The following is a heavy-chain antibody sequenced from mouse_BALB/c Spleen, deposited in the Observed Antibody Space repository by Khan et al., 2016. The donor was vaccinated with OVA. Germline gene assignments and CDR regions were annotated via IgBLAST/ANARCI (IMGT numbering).Heavy chain of an antibody. J-gene: IGHJ4*01. D-gene: IGHD2-10*01. Sequence: VQLKQSGPGLVAPSQSLSITCTVSGFSLTDYAVSWIRQPPGKGLEWLGVIWAGGSKYYYYALKYRLTTCKENSRCQVFLNMNSLQTDDTAKYYCVKDPTYDAMDYWGQGTTLTVSS. CDR2: IWAGGSK. CDR1: GFSLTDYA. CDR3: VKDPTYDAMDY. V-gene: IGHV2-6-5*01.